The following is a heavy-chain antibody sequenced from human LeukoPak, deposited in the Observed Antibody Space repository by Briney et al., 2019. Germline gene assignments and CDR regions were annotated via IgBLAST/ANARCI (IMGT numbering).Heavy chain of an antibody. CDR2: INHSGST. CDR3: ARQAVAAGAFDY. V-gene: IGHV4-34*01. D-gene: IGHD6-19*01. CDR1: GGSFSGYY. J-gene: IGHJ4*02. Sequence: SETLSLTCAVYGGSFSGYYWSWIRQPPGKGLEWIGEINHSGSTNYNPSLKSRVTISVDTSKNQFSLKLSSVTAADTAVYYCARQAVAAGAFDYWGQGTLVTVSS.